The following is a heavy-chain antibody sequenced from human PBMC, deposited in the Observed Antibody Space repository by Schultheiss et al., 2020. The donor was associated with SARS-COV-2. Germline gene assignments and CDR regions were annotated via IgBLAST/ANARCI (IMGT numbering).Heavy chain of an antibody. CDR1: GGSISSSNW. J-gene: IGHJ5*02. CDR3: ARVRVGVRGFDP. V-gene: IGHV4-4*02. Sequence: SETLSLTCAVSGGSISSSNWWSWVRQPPGKGLEWIGEINHSGSTNYNPSLKSRVTISVDTSKNQFSLKLSSVTAADTAVYYCARVRVGVRGFDPWGQGTLVTVSS. CDR2: INHSGST. D-gene: IGHD1-26*01.